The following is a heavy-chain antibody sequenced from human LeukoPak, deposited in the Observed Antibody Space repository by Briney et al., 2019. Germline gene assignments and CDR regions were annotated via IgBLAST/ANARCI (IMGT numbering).Heavy chain of an antibody. CDR2: ISGSGGST. CDR3: AKKTYYYDSSGYYPFDY. Sequence: GRSLRLSCAASGFTFSSYAMSWVRQAPGKGLEWVSAISGSGGSTYYADSVKGRFTISRDNSKNTLYLQMNSLRAEDTAVYYCAKKTYYYDSSGYYPFDYWGQGTLVTVSS. CDR1: GFTFSSYA. J-gene: IGHJ4*02. D-gene: IGHD3-22*01. V-gene: IGHV3-23*01.